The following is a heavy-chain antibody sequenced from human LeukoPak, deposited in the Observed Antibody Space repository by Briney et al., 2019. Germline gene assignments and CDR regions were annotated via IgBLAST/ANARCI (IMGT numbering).Heavy chain of an antibody. J-gene: IGHJ4*02. Sequence: GGSLRLSCAPSGFTFSNYAMSWVRQAPGKGLEWVSAMSGSGDNTYYADSVKGRFTVSRDNSKNTLYVQMKSLRAEDTAVYYCAKDFVVVPGNVNYFDYWGQGTLVTVSS. D-gene: IGHD2-21*02. V-gene: IGHV3-23*01. CDR3: AKDFVVVPGNVNYFDY. CDR2: MSGSGDNT. CDR1: GFTFSNYA.